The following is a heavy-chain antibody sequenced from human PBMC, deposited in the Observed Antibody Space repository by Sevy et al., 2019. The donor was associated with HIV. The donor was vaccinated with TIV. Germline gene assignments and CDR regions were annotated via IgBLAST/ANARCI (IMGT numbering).Heavy chain of an antibody. CDR2: IRPDGSDK. Sequence: GGSLRLSCAASGFTFSPYWMTWVRQAPGKGLEWEANIRPDGSDKYYVDSVKGRFTISRDNAKNSLFVQMNSLRADDTAMYYCARGVGLDCWGQGALVTVSS. CDR1: GFTFSPYW. J-gene: IGHJ4*02. D-gene: IGHD1-26*01. CDR3: ARGVGLDC. V-gene: IGHV3-7*01.